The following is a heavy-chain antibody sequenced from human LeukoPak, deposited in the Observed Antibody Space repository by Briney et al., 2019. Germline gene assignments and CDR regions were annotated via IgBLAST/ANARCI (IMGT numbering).Heavy chain of an antibody. D-gene: IGHD6-19*01. J-gene: IGHJ4*02. Sequence: GGSLSLSCATSGFTFSSYWMHWVRQAPGKGLVWVARIHSDGIGTTYADSVKGRFTISRDNAKNTVSLQMNSLRAEDTAAYYCARGGVGCFDYWGQGTLVTVSS. CDR3: ARGGVGCFDY. V-gene: IGHV3-74*01. CDR1: GFTFSSYW. CDR2: IHSDGIGT.